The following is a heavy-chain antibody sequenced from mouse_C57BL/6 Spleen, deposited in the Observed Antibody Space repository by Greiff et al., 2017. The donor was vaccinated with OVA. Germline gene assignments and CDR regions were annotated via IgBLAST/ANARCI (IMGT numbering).Heavy chain of an antibody. CDR3: ARSLLITTVVDYYAMDY. CDR1: GYAFSSSW. Sequence: VQLQESGPELVKPGASVKISCKASGYAFSSSWMNWVKQRPGKGLEWIGRIYPGDGDTNYNGKFKGKATLTADKSSSTAYMQLSSLTSEDSAVYFCARSLLITTVVDYYAMDYWGQGTSVTVSS. D-gene: IGHD1-1*01. J-gene: IGHJ4*01. V-gene: IGHV1-82*01. CDR2: IYPGDGDT.